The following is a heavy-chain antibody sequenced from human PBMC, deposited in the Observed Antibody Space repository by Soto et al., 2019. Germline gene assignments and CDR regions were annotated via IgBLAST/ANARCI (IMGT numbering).Heavy chain of an antibody. D-gene: IGHD6-13*01. Sequence: SETLSLTCTVSGGSISPYYWSWIRQPPGKGLEWIGYVYYSGNTNYNPSLESRVTISVDTSRKRFSLNLTSATAADTAVYYCARKGAAASYAHYYMDVWGRGTAVTVSS. V-gene: IGHV4-59*01. J-gene: IGHJ6*03. CDR2: VYYSGNT. CDR1: GGSISPYY. CDR3: ARKGAAASYAHYYMDV.